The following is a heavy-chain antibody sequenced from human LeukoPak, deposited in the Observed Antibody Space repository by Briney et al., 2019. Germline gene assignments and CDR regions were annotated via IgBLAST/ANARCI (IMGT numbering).Heavy chain of an antibody. CDR2: IKHDGCEK. V-gene: IGHV3-7*01. D-gene: IGHD3-16*01. J-gene: IGHJ4*02. CDR3: APSHQGRGKFVGEGKY. CDR1: GLTFSRSW. Sequence: GGSLRLSCAVSGLTFSRSWMSWVRQAPGKGLEWVANIKHDGCEKYYVDSVKGRFTISRDNAKNSLYLQMNSLRAEDTAVYYCAPSHQGRGKFVGEGKYWGQGTLVTVSS.